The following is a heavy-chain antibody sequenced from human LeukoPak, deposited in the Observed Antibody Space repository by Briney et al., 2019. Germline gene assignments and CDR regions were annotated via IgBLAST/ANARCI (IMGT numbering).Heavy chain of an antibody. D-gene: IGHD4-17*01. CDR1: GYTFSSYA. CDR3: ARDSGTVTTGGGDY. Sequence: GRSLRLSCAASGYTFSSYAMHWVRQAPGKGLEWVAVISYDGSNKYYADSVKGRFTISRDNSKNTLYLQMNSLRAEDTAVYYCARDSGTVTTGGGDYWGQGTLVTVSS. V-gene: IGHV3-30-3*01. J-gene: IGHJ4*02. CDR2: ISYDGSNK.